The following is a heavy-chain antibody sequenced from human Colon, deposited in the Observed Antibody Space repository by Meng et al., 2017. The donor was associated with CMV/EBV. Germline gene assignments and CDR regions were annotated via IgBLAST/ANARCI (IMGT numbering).Heavy chain of an antibody. V-gene: IGHV4-31*03. CDR3: VRDMGSWWFDP. D-gene: IGHD1-26*01. J-gene: IGHJ5*02. CDR1: GDSISSGGYY. Sequence: SETLSLTCSVFGDSISSGGYYWSWIRQHPGKGLEWIGYIYYSGTTYFNPSLKSRVTISLDTSKNQFSLRLTSVTAADTAVYYCVRDMGSWWFDPWGQGTLVTVSS. CDR2: IYYSGTT.